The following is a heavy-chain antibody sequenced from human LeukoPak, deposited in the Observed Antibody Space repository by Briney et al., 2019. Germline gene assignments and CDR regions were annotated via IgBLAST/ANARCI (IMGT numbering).Heavy chain of an antibody. CDR1: GYTFSNHY. V-gene: IGHV1-46*01. CDR2: INPSDAST. CDR3: ARHSSGFFRFFDY. D-gene: IGHD3-22*01. Sequence: GASVKVSCKASGYTFSNHYIHWVRQAPGQGLEWMGVINPSDASTHYAQKFPDRVTMTRDTSTTTVYMELSSLQSEDTAVYYCARHSSGFFRFFDYWGQGTLVTVSS. J-gene: IGHJ4*02.